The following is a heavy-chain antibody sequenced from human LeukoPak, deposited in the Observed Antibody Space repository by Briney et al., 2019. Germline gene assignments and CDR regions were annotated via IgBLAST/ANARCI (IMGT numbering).Heavy chain of an antibody. Sequence: SQTLSLTRTVSGGSISSGGYYWSWIRQHPGKGLEWIGYIEYSGSTYYNPSLKSRVTISIATSKIQFSLKLSSVTAADTAVYYCARSDGSTLDPWGQGPLVTVSS. CDR3: ARSDGSTLDP. D-gene: IGHD2-2*01. CDR1: GGSISSGGYY. J-gene: IGHJ5*02. V-gene: IGHV4-31*03. CDR2: IEYSGST.